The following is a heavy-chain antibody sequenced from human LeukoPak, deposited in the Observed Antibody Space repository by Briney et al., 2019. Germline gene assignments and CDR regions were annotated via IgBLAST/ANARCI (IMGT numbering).Heavy chain of an antibody. CDR1: GGTFSSYA. Sequence: SVKVSCKASGGTFSSYAISWVRQAPGQGLEWMGGIIPIFGTANYAQEFQGRVTITADESTSTAYMELSSLRSEDTAVYYCARDLGYSSSWFVIGWFDPWGQGTLVTVSS. CDR3: ARDLGYSSSWFVIGWFDP. J-gene: IGHJ5*02. CDR2: IIPIFGTA. D-gene: IGHD6-13*01. V-gene: IGHV1-69*13.